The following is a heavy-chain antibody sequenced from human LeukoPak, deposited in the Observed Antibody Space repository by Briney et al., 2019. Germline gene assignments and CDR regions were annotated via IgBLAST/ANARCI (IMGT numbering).Heavy chain of an antibody. J-gene: IGHJ4*02. V-gene: IGHV3-43*02. CDR3: AKGRIAVAGYFDY. Sequence: GGSLRLSCAASGFTFDDYAMHWVRRAPGKGLEWVSLISGDGGSTYYADSVKGRFTISRDKRKNSLYLQMNSLRTEDTALYYCAKGRIAVAGYFDYWGQGTLVTVSS. CDR2: ISGDGGST. D-gene: IGHD6-19*01. CDR1: GFTFDDYA.